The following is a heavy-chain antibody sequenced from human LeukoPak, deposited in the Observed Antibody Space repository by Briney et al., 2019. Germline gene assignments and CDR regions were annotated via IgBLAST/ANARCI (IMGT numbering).Heavy chain of an antibody. J-gene: IGHJ6*03. CDR2: IYTSGST. CDR1: GGSISSYY. V-gene: IGHV4-4*07. CDR3: ARDRMMDRYYYYMDV. Sequence: SETLSLTCTVSGGSISSYYWSWIRQPAGKGLEWIGRIYTSGSTNYNPSLKSRVPMSVDTSKNQFSLKLSSVTAADTAVYYCARDRMMDRYYYYMDVWGKGTTVTVSS. D-gene: IGHD2-2*03.